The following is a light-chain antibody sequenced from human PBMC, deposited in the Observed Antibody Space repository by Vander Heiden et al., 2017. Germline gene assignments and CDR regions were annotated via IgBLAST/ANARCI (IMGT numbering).Light chain of an antibody. V-gene: IGKV3-15*01. CDR2: GAS. CDR3: QQYNNCPKT. Sequence: VIPHPPATLSVSAGERATLSCRASQGVSSNLAWYQQKPGQAPRLLIYGASTRATGIPARFSGSGSGTEFTLTISSLQSEDFAVYYCQQYNNCPKTFGQGTKLEIK. J-gene: IGKJ2*01. CDR1: QGVSSN.